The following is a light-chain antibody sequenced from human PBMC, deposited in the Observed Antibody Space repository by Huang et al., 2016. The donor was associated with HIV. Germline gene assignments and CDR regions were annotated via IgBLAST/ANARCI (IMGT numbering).Light chain of an antibody. CDR2: TAS. V-gene: IGKV1-6*01. Sequence: AIQMTQSPPSLSASVGDRVIITCRASQDIRSDLGWYQQKPGKAPKLLIYTASNLQNGVPSRFSGSGSGTDYTLTISSLQPEDFATYYCLQNYNYPYTFGQGTKLEIK. CDR3: LQNYNYPYT. CDR1: QDIRSD. J-gene: IGKJ2*01.